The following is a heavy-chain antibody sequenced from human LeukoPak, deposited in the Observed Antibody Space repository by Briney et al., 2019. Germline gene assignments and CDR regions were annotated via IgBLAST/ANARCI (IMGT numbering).Heavy chain of an antibody. CDR1: GYTFTSYV. Sequence: AASVEVSCTASGYTFTSYVINWVRQATGQGLEWMGWMNPNSGNTGYAQKFQGRVTMTRNTSISTAYMELSSLRSEDTAVYYCARSRRATPFDYWGQGTLVTVSS. V-gene: IGHV1-8*01. CDR3: ARSRRATPFDY. J-gene: IGHJ4*02. CDR2: MNPNSGNT. D-gene: IGHD5-12*01.